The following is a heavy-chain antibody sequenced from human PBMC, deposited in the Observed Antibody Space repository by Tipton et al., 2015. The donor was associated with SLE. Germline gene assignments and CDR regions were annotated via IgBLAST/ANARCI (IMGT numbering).Heavy chain of an antibody. CDR2: VDYIGST. CDR1: GGSISTYY. Sequence: TLSLTCTVSGGSISTYYWNWIRQSPGKGLEWIGYVDYIGSTNYNPSLKSRLTILVHRYKNQFSLKLSSVTAADTAVYFCARTPGSGWQYYFDFWGQGNLVIVS. CDR3: ARTPGSGWQYYFDF. V-gene: IGHV4-59*01. D-gene: IGHD6-19*01. J-gene: IGHJ4*02.